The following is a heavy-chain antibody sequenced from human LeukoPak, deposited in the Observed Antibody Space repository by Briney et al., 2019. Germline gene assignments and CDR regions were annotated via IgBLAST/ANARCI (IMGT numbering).Heavy chain of an antibody. CDR2: INPSGGST. J-gene: IGHJ6*03. CDR3: ARDYYYDSSGYPHYYYYYMDV. CDR1: GYTFTSYY. Sequence: ASVKVSCKASGYTFTSYYMHWVRQAPGQGLEWVGIINPSGGSTSYAQKFQGRVTMTRDTSTSTVYMELSSLRSEDTAVYYCARDYYYDSSGYPHYYYYYMDVWGKGTTVTVSS. V-gene: IGHV1-46*01. D-gene: IGHD3-22*01.